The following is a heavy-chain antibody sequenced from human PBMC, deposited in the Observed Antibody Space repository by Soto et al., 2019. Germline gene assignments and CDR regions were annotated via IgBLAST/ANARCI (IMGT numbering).Heavy chain of an antibody. CDR3: ARGGGVTTTGDDY. CDR2: IYHSGST. D-gene: IGHD4-4*01. V-gene: IGHV4-30-2*01. CDR1: GGSINTATHS. J-gene: IGHJ4*02. Sequence: QLQLQESGSGLVKPSQTLSLTCAVSGGSINTATHSWSWIRQPPGKGLEWIGYIYHSGSTYYNPSVKSRVTISIDESNNQCSRRLSSVAAADTAVYYGARGGGVTTTGDDYWGQGILVTVSS.